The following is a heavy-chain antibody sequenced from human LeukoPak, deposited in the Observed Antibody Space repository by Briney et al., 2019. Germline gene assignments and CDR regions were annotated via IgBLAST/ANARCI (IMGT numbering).Heavy chain of an antibody. Sequence: GGSLRLSCAASGIIFSTYSMTWVRQAPGKGLEWVSYISSSSNTIYYADSVKGRFTISRDNAKNSLYLQMYRLRAEDTAVYYCASWSSNAFDIWGQGTMVTVSS. CDR3: ASWSSNAFDI. V-gene: IGHV3-48*01. J-gene: IGHJ3*02. D-gene: IGHD3-3*01. CDR1: GIIFSTYS. CDR2: ISSSSNTI.